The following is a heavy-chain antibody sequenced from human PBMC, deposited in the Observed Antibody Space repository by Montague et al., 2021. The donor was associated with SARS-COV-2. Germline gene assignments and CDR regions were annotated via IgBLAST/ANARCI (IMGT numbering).Heavy chain of an antibody. D-gene: IGHD1-26*01. V-gene: IGHV4-59*02. Sequence: SETLSLICTVSGDSVSHDFWTWIRQPPGKGLEWISYVYYSRSSSYNTSLSGRVSIAVDTSKNQFSLRLRTVTAADTAIFYCVKDPAPSGSGTFYDYWGQGTLVAVSS. CDR1: GDSVSHDF. CDR2: VYYSRSS. CDR3: VKDPAPSGSGTFYDY. J-gene: IGHJ4*02.